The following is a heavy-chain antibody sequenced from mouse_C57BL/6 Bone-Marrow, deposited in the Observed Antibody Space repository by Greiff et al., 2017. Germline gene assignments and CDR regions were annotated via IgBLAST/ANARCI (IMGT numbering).Heavy chain of an antibody. CDR3: ARYPYWDYFAY. D-gene: IGHD2-10*01. V-gene: IGHV7-3*01. CDR1: GFTFTDYY. CDR2: IRNKANGYTT. J-gene: IGHJ2*01. Sequence: EVQLQESGGGLVQPGGSLSLSCAASGFTFTDYYMSWVRQPPGKALEWLGFIRNKANGYTTEYSASVKGRFTISRDNSQSILYLQMNALRAEDSATDYCARYPYWDYFAYWGQGTTLTVAS.